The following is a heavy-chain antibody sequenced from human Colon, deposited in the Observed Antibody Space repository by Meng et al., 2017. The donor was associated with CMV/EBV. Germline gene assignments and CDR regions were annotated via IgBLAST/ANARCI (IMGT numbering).Heavy chain of an antibody. D-gene: IGHD2-8*01. CDR1: GDSVSRDTVG. CDR2: TYYRSRWLD. Sequence: QSLSLTCAISGDSVSRDTVGWNWIRLSPSGGLEWLGRTYYRSRWLDDYAESVKSRIRIDADTSKNEVSLRLESVTPEDTAVYYCARRHFTNWFYLDSWGQGTLVTVSS. V-gene: IGHV6-1*01. J-gene: IGHJ4*02. CDR3: ARRHFTNWFYLDS.